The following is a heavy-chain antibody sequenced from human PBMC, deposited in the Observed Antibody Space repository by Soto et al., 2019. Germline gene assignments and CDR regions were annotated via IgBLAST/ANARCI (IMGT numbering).Heavy chain of an antibody. J-gene: IGHJ4*02. CDR2: IYDGGTT. CDR1: GGSISSGDSC. CDR3: ARGPSGDKVDY. D-gene: IGHD7-27*01. Sequence: QVQLQESGPGLVKPSQTLSLTCTVSGGSISSGDSCWSWIRQPPDKGLEWIGHIYDGGTTYSNPSLKSRITISVYTSKTQFPRKLSSVSAADTAVYYCARGPSGDKVDYWGQGTLVTVSS. V-gene: IGHV4-30-4*01.